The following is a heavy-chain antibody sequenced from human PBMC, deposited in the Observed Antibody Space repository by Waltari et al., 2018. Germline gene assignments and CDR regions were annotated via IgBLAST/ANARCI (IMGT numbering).Heavy chain of an antibody. Sequence: QVQLQESGPGLVKPSETLSLTCTVSGGSISSYYWSWIRQPPGKGLEWIGYIYTSGSTNDNPSLKSRVTISVDTSKNQFSLKLSSVTAADTAVYYCARWGYDSYGPFFDYWGQGTLVTVSS. V-gene: IGHV4-4*09. CDR2: IYTSGST. J-gene: IGHJ4*02. CDR1: GGSISSYY. CDR3: ARWGYDSYGPFFDY. D-gene: IGHD5-18*01.